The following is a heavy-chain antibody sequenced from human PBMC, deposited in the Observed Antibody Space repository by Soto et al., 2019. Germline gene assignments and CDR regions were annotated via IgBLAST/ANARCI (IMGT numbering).Heavy chain of an antibody. CDR2: IIPIFGTA. J-gene: IGHJ6*02. D-gene: IGHD3-22*01. Sequence: SVKVSCKASGGTFSSYAISWVRQAPGQGLEWMGGIIPIFGTANYAQKFQGRVTITADESTSTAYMELSSLRSEDTAVYYCARDSVVVITYYYYGMDVWGQGTTVTVSS. V-gene: IGHV1-69*13. CDR3: ARDSVVVITYYYYGMDV. CDR1: GGTFSSYA.